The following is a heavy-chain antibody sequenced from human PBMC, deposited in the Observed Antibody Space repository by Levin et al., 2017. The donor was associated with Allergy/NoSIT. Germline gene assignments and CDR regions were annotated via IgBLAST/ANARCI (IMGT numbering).Heavy chain of an antibody. CDR1: GLTFRSYA. Sequence: GGSLRLSCAASGLTFRSYAMHWVRQAPGKGLEWVALISDDVTKTSYAEAVKGRFTISRDNSNNVLFLQMDSLRHDDTGVYYCVSSRVGHCTATSCFSGAELFFWGQGTRVTVSS. V-gene: IGHV3-30*03. J-gene: IGHJ4*02. CDR3: VSSRVGHCTATSCFSGAELFF. D-gene: IGHD2-2*01. CDR2: ISDDVTKT.